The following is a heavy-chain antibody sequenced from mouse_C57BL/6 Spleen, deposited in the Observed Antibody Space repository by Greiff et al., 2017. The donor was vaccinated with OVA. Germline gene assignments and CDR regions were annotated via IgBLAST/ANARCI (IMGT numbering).Heavy chain of an antibody. CDR2: ISNGGGST. CDR1: GFTFSDYY. D-gene: IGHD2-12*01. CDR3: ARRDDDGYYAMDY. Sequence: EVQLVESGGGLVQPGGSLKLSCAASGFTFSDYYMYWVRQTPEKRLEWVAYISNGGGSTYYPDTVKGRFTISRDNAKNTLYLQMSRLKSEDTAMYYCARRDDDGYYAMDYWGQGTSVTVSS. J-gene: IGHJ4*01. V-gene: IGHV5-12*01.